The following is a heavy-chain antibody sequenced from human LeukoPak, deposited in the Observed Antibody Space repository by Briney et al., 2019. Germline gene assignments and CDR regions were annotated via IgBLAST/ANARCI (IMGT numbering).Heavy chain of an antibody. J-gene: IGHJ6*02. V-gene: IGHV3-33*08. Sequence: PGGSLRLSCAASGFTVSSNYMSWVRQAPGKGLEWVAVIWYDGSNKYYADSVKGRFTISRDNSKNTLYLQMNSLRAEDTAVYYCARGPRGGYQLLLDAANYYGMDVWGQGTTVTVSS. CDR1: GFTVSSNY. CDR3: ARGPRGGYQLLLDAANYYGMDV. D-gene: IGHD2-2*01. CDR2: IWYDGSNK.